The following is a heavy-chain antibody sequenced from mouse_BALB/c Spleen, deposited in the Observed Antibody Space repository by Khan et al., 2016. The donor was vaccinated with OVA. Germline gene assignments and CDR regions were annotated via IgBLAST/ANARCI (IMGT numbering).Heavy chain of an antibody. Sequence: EVQLQQSGPELVKPGASVKISCKASGYSFTGYFIHWVMQSHGKSLEWIGRINPHIGETFYNQKFRGKATLTVDESSSTAHMELRSLASEDSAVYFCASIYGSDFDYWGQGTTLTVSS. J-gene: IGHJ2*01. V-gene: IGHV1-20*02. CDR1: GYSFTGYF. D-gene: IGHD1-1*01. CDR2: INPHIGET. CDR3: ASIYGSDFDY.